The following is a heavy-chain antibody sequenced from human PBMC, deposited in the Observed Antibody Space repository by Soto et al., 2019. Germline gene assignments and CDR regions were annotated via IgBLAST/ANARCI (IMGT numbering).Heavy chain of an antibody. D-gene: IGHD6-19*01. J-gene: IGHJ4*02. V-gene: IGHV1-3*05. CDR1: GYTFTGYA. CDR2: INAGNGNT. CDR3: ARAVAVAADFDY. Sequence: QVQLVQSGAEEKKPGASVKVSCKASGYTFTGYAMHWVRQAPGQRVEWMGWINAGNGNTKYSQKFQGRVTITRDTSASTAYMEPSSLRSEDTAVYYCARAVAVAADFDYWGQATLVTVSS.